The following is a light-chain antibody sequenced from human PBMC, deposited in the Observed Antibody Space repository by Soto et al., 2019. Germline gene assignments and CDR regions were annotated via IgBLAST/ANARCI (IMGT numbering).Light chain of an antibody. V-gene: IGKV3-11*01. Sequence: EVVLAQSPATLSLSPGERATLSCRASQSVSNHLAWYQQRPGQAPRLLIYDASNMATVIPARFSGSASATDFTLTISSLESEDFAVYYWQQRGNWPLTCAEATKLDIK. CDR3: QQRGNWPLT. J-gene: IGKJ4*01. CDR2: DAS. CDR1: QSVSNH.